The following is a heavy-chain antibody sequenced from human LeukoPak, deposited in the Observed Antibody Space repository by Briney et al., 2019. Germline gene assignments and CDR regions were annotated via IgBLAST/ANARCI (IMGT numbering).Heavy chain of an antibody. J-gene: IGHJ4*02. V-gene: IGHV1-2*02. CDR2: IHPNTGDT. CDR1: GYTFTGYY. D-gene: IGHD1-1*01. CDR3: ARALDRVFFY. Sequence: ASVTVTCKASGYTFTGYYMHWVRQAPGQGLEWMGWIHPNTGDTNYAQKFQGKVTMTRDTSISTAYMEVSSLRSDDTAVYYCARALDRVFFYWGQGALVTVSS.